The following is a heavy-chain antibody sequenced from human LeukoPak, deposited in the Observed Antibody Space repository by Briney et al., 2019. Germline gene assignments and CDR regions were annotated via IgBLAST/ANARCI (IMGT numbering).Heavy chain of an antibody. CDR2: IIPIFGTT. CDR1: GGTFSRYA. V-gene: IGHV1-69*13. J-gene: IGHJ5*02. D-gene: IGHD3-10*01. Sequence: GASVKVSCKASGGTFSRYAISWVRQAPGQGLEWMGGIIPIFGTTNYAQKFQGRVTIIADESTSTAYMELSSLRSEDTAVCYCARNVLPTNWFDPWGQGTLVTVSS. CDR3: ARNVLPTNWFDP.